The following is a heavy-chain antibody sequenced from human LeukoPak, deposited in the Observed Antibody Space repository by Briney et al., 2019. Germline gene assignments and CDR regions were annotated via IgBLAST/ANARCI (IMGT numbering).Heavy chain of an antibody. D-gene: IGHD6-19*01. CDR1: RFTFNRHD. Sequence: GGSLRLSCAASRFTFNRHDMTWVRQAPGKGLEWVSTISSSGGGTYYADSVKGRFTISRDNSENTLYLQMNSLRAEDTAVYYCAKETSSDWLYYFDYWGQGTLVTVSS. CDR2: ISSSGGGT. CDR3: AKETSSDWLYYFDY. V-gene: IGHV3-23*01. J-gene: IGHJ4*02.